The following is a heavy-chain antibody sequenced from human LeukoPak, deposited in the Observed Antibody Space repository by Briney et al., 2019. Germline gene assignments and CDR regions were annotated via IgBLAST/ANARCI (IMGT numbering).Heavy chain of an antibody. J-gene: IGHJ4*02. CDR1: GGSISSSNW. V-gene: IGHV4-4*02. Sequence: SETLSLTCAVSGGSISSSNWWSWVRQPPGKGLEWIGEIYHSGSANYNPSLKSRVTISVDKSKNQLSLKLSSVTAADTAVYYCASTDSGYDLYFDYWGQGTLVTVSS. CDR2: IYHSGSA. CDR3: ASTDSGYDLYFDY. D-gene: IGHD5-12*01.